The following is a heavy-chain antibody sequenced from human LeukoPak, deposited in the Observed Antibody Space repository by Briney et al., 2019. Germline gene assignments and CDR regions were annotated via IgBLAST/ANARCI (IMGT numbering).Heavy chain of an antibody. CDR3: ARGSLVHYYGSGSYRIRAGFDY. CDR1: GFTFSSYE. V-gene: IGHV3-48*03. D-gene: IGHD3-10*01. Sequence: GGSLRLSCAASGFTFSSYEMNWVRQAPGKGLEWVSYADSVKGRFTISRDNAKNSLYLQMNSLRAEDTAVYYCARGSLVHYYGSGSYRIRAGFDYWGQGTLVTVSS. J-gene: IGHJ4*02.